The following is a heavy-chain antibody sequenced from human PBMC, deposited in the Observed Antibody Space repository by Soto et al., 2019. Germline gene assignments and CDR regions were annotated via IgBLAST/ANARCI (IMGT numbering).Heavy chain of an antibody. V-gene: IGHV1-8*01. Sequence: ASVKVSCKASGYTFTSYDINWVRQATGQGLEWMGWMNPNSGNTGYAQKFQGRVTMTRNTSISTAYMELSSVRSEDTAVYYCAISTYYYGSGARTDAFDIWGQGTMVAVSS. CDR3: AISTYYYGSGARTDAFDI. J-gene: IGHJ3*02. D-gene: IGHD3-10*01. CDR2: MNPNSGNT. CDR1: GYTFTSYD.